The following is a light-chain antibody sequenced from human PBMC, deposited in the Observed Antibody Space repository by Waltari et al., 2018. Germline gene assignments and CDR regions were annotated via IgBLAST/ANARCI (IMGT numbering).Light chain of an antibody. Sequence: DIVMTQSQPSLPVTPGEPASISCRSSQSVLYSNGYNYLDWYLQKPGQSPQFLIYLSSNRTSGFPDRFSGSGSGTDFTLKISRVEAEDVGVYYCMQALQTLRTFGQGTKLEIK. J-gene: IGKJ2*01. CDR3: MQALQTLRT. CDR1: QSVLYSNGYNY. V-gene: IGKV2-28*01. CDR2: LSS.